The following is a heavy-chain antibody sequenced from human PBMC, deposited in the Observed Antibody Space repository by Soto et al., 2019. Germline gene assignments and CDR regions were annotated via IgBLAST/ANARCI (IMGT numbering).Heavy chain of an antibody. J-gene: IGHJ2*01. CDR3: ARPSILWWDPRPYFWYFDI. Sequence: EVQLVESGGGLVQPGGSLRLSCAASGFTFSSYSMNWVRQAPGKGLEWVSYISSSSSTIYYADSVKGRFTISRDNAKNSLYLQMNSLRDEDTAVYYCARPSILWWDPRPYFWYFDIWGRGTLVTVYS. V-gene: IGHV3-48*02. CDR2: ISSSSSTI. D-gene: IGHD2-21*01. CDR1: GFTFSSYS.